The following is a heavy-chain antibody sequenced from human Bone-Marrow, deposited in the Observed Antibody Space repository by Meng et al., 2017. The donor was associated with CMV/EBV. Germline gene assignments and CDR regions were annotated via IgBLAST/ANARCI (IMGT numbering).Heavy chain of an antibody. Sequence: SETLSLTCTVSGGSVSSASYYWSWNRQPPGKGLEWIGYIYYSGSTNYNPSLKSRVTISVDTSKYQFSLKLSSLTAADTAVYYCARHETGATYYDILTGYYGGGGHYGMDVWGQGTTVTVSS. CDR1: GGSVSSASYY. D-gene: IGHD3-9*01. CDR2: IYYSGST. V-gene: IGHV4-61*01. J-gene: IGHJ6*02. CDR3: ARHETGATYYDILTGYYGGGGHYGMDV.